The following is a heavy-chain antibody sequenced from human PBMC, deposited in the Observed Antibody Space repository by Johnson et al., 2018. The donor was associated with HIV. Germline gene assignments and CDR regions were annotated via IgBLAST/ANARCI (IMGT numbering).Heavy chain of an antibody. CDR1: GFTFSNFG. V-gene: IGHV3-23*04. CDR3: AKDHRFTPDAFDI. Sequence: VQLVESGGGVVQPERSLRLSCAASGFTFSNFGMHWVRQAPGKGLEWVSAISGSGGSTYYADSVKGRFTISRDNSKNTLYLQMNSLRAEDTAVYYCAKDHRFTPDAFDIWGQGTMVTVSS. CDR2: ISGSGGST. J-gene: IGHJ3*02.